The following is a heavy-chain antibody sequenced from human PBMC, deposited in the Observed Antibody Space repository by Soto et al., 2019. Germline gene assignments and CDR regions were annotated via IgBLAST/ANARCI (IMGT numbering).Heavy chain of an antibody. Sequence: GGSLRLSCAASGFTFSAYYMSWIRQAPGKGLAWLSYTSDSGTFTRYADSVKGRFSISRDNAKNSLYLQVTSLRGEVTAMYYCARSGDNYNLLNYWGQGTPVTVSS. CDR1: GFTFSAYY. CDR3: ARSGDNYNLLNY. D-gene: IGHD1-1*01. J-gene: IGHJ4*02. CDR2: TSDSGTFT. V-gene: IGHV3-11*06.